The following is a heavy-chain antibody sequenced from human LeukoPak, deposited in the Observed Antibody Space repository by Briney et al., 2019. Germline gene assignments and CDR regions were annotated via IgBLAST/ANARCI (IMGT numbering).Heavy chain of an antibody. CDR3: ARAIVGFDAFDI. CDR2: ISSSSSYI. V-gene: IGHV3-21*01. CDR1: GFTFSSYS. J-gene: IGHJ3*02. D-gene: IGHD2-21*01. Sequence: GGSLRLSCAASGFTFSSYSMNWVRQAPGKGLEGVSSISSSSSYIYYADSVKGRFTISRDNAKNSLYLQMNSLRAEDTAVYYCARAIVGFDAFDIWGQGTMVTVSS.